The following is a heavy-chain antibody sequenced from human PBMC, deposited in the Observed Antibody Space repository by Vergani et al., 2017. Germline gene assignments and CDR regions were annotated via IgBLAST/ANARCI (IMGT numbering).Heavy chain of an antibody. CDR2: ILSNSGRI. Sequence: EVQLVESGGGLVQPGMSLRLSCVGSGFNFHDYAFHWVRQVPGKGLEWVSGILSNSGRIGYADSVKGRFTISRDDDKNSLYLQMNSLRIEDTAVYYCTKDQAGYLDYGGKGTLVTVSS. J-gene: IGHJ4*02. CDR1: GFNFHDYA. V-gene: IGHV3-9*01. CDR3: TKDQAGYLDY. D-gene: IGHD6-13*01.